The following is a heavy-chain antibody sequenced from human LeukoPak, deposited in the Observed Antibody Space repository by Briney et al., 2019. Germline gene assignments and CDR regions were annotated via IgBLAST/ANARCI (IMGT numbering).Heavy chain of an antibody. D-gene: IGHD2-2*01. Sequence: PGGSLRLSCAASGFTFSSYDMHWVRQAPGKGLEWVAFIRYDGSNKYYADSVKGRFTISRDNFKNTLYLQMNSLRAEDTAVYYCAKFAKDIVVVPTAIDPNYYYYMDVWGKGTTVTVSS. J-gene: IGHJ6*03. CDR3: AKFAKDIVVVPTAIDPNYYYYMDV. CDR2: IRYDGSNK. V-gene: IGHV3-30*02. CDR1: GFTFSSYD.